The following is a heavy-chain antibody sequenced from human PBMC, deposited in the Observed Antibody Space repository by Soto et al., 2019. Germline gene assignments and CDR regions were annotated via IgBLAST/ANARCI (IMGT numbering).Heavy chain of an antibody. Sequence: PGGSLRLSCAASGFTFSSYSMNWVRQAPGKGLEWVSYISSSSSTIYYADSVKGRFTISGDNAKNSLFLQMNSLRAEDTAVYYCAGGSLYYDFWSGYYNMDVWGKGTTVTVSS. CDR1: GFTFSSYS. CDR2: ISSSSSTI. J-gene: IGHJ6*03. CDR3: AGGSLYYDFWSGYYNMDV. D-gene: IGHD3-3*01. V-gene: IGHV3-48*01.